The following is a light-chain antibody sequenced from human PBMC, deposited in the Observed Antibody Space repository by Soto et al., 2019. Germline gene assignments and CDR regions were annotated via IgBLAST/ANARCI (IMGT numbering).Light chain of an antibody. CDR1: QNIGGY. V-gene: IGKV1-39*01. CDR3: QQNNKIWYT. Sequence: DIQMTQSPSSLSASVGDRVTITCRASQNIGGYLNWYQQKPGKAPKLLISAASTLQSGVPSRFSGSGSGTDFTLIISSLQPEDFATYYCQQNNKIWYTFCQGTKLEIK. CDR2: AAS. J-gene: IGKJ2*01.